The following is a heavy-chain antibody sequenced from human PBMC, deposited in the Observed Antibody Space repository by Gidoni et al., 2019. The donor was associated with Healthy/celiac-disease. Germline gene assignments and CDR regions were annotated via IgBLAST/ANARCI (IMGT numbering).Heavy chain of an antibody. CDR3: ARQVATISPWFDP. J-gene: IGHJ5*02. CDR2: ICHSGST. V-gene: IGHV4-30-2*01. CDR1: GGSISSGGYS. Sequence: QLQLQESGSGMVKPSQTLSLTCAVSGGSISSGGYSWRWIRQPPGKGLEWIGYICHSGSTYYNPSLKSRVTISVDRSKNQFSLKLSSVTAADTAVYYCARQVATISPWFDPWGQGTLVTVSS. D-gene: IGHD5-12*01.